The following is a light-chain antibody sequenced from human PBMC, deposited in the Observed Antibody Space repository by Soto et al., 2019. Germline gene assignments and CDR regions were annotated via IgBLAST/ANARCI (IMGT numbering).Light chain of an antibody. V-gene: IGLV2-8*01. Sequence: QSALTQPPSASGSPGQSVTITCSGTSSDVGEENYVSWYQQHPGKVPKLILYEVSMRPSGVPDRFSGSRSGNTASLTVSGLQAEDEADYYCSSFAGSPVVFGGGTKLTVL. CDR3: SSFAGSPVV. J-gene: IGLJ2*01. CDR2: EVS. CDR1: SSDVGEENY.